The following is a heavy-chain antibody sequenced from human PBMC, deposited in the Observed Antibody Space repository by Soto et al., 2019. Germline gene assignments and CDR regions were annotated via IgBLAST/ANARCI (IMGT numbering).Heavy chain of an antibody. J-gene: IGHJ5*02. D-gene: IGHD3-3*01. Sequence: SETLSLTCAVSGGSISSGGYSWSWLRQPPGKGLEWIGYIYHSGSTYYNPSLKSRVTISVDRSKNQFSLKLSSVTAADTAVYYCARACPEGSGYPYWFDPWGQGTLVTVSS. V-gene: IGHV4-30-2*01. CDR2: IYHSGST. CDR1: GGSISSGGYS. CDR3: ARACPEGSGYPYWFDP.